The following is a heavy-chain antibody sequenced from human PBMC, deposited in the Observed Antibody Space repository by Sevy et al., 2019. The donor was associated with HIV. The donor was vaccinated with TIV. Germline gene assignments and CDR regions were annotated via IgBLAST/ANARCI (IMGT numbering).Heavy chain of an antibody. CDR1: GYTFTSYG. V-gene: IGHV1-18*04. CDR2: ISAYNGNT. D-gene: IGHD2-2*01. CDR3: ARDKKYQLLSERYFDY. J-gene: IGHJ4*02. Sequence: ASVKVSCKASGYTFTSYGISWVRQAPGQGLEWMGWISAYNGNTNYAQKLQGRVTMTTDTSTSTAYMVLRSLRSDDTAVYYCARDKKYQLLSERYFDYWGQGTLVTVSS.